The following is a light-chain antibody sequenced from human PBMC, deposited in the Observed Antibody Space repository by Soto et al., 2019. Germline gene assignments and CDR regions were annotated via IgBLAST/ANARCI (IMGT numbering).Light chain of an antibody. Sequence: EIVLTQSPGTLSLSPGERATLSCRASQSVSNNYLAWYQQKPGQTPRLLILAASQRAAGVPARFRGSGSGTDFTLTISSLEPEDFAVYYCQERSGWPRGTFGGGTKVDIK. J-gene: IGKJ4*01. V-gene: IGKV3-11*01. CDR3: QERSGWPRGT. CDR1: QSVSNNY. CDR2: AAS.